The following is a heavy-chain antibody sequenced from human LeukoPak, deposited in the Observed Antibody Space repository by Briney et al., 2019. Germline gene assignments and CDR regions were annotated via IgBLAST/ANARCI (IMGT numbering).Heavy chain of an antibody. J-gene: IGHJ4*02. V-gene: IGHV1-69*05. CDR3: ARDRHDYGDSVYFDY. Sequence: GASVKVSCKASGGTFSGYAISWVRQAPGQGLEWMGGIIPIFGTANYAQKFQGRVTITTDESTSTAYMELSSLRSEDTAVYYCARDRHDYGDSVYFDYWGRGTLVTVSS. CDR1: GGTFSGYA. CDR2: IIPIFGTA. D-gene: IGHD4-17*01.